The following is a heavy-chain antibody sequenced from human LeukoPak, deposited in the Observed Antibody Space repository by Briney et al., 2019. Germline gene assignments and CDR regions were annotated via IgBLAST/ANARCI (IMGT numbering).Heavy chain of an antibody. V-gene: IGHV3-23*01. Sequence: PGGSLRLSCAASGFTFSSYAMSWVRQAPGKGLEWVSAISGSGGSTYYADSVKGRFTISRDNSKNTLYLQMNSLRAEHTDVYYRATGGIYTGDWFDPWGQGTLVTVSS. CDR1: GFTFSSYA. J-gene: IGHJ5*02. CDR2: ISGSGGST. D-gene: IGHD6-13*01. CDR3: ATGGIYTGDWFDP.